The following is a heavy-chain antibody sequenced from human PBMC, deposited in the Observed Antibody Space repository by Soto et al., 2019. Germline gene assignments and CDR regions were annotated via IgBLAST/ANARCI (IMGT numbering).Heavy chain of an antibody. Sequence: EVQLVESGGGLVKPGGSLRLSCAASGFTFTNAWMNWVRQAPGKGLEWVGRIKRKTDGGTTDYAAPVKGRFTISRDDSKITVDLQMRSLEIEDTAVYYCAKEGHSSGWGWWAYWGQGILVTVSS. D-gene: IGHD6-19*01. V-gene: IGHV3-15*07. CDR2: IKRKTDGGTT. J-gene: IGHJ4*02. CDR3: AKEGHSSGWGWWAY. CDR1: GFTFTNAW.